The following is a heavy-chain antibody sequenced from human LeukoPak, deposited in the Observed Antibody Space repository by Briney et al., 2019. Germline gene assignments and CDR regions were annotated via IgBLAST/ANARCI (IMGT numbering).Heavy chain of an antibody. J-gene: IGHJ4*02. Sequence: ASVKVSCKASGYTFTSYAMHWVRQAPGQRLEWMGWINAGNGNTKYSQKFQGRVTITRDTSASTAYMELSSLRSEDTAAYYCARDSSGWSSFDYWGQGTLVTVSS. CDR1: GYTFTSYA. D-gene: IGHD6-19*01. CDR2: INAGNGNT. CDR3: ARDSSGWSSFDY. V-gene: IGHV1-3*01.